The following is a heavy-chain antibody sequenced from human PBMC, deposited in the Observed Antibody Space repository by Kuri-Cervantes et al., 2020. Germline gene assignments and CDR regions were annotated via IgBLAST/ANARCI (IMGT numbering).Heavy chain of an antibody. Sequence: ASVKVSCKASGYTFTGYYMHWVRQAPGQGLEWMGWINPNSGGTNYAQKFQGRVTMTRDTSISTAYMELSSLRSEDTAVYYCATESPYWYFDLWGRGTLVTVSS. CDR2: INPNSGGT. V-gene: IGHV1-2*02. D-gene: IGHD2-21*01. CDR1: GYTFTGYY. J-gene: IGHJ2*01. CDR3: ATESPYWYFDL.